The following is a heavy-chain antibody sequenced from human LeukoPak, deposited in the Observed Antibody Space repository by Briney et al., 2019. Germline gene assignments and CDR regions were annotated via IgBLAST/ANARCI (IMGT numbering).Heavy chain of an antibody. D-gene: IGHD2-21*01. CDR1: GFTFSSYG. Sequence: GGSLRLSCAASGFTFSSYGMHWVRQAPGKGLEWVAFIRYDGSSIYYADSVKGRFTISRDNSKNTLYLQMNSLRAEDTAVYYCARVPYGHFVDYWGQGTLVTVSS. CDR2: IRYDGSSI. CDR3: ARVPYGHFVDY. J-gene: IGHJ4*02. V-gene: IGHV3-30*02.